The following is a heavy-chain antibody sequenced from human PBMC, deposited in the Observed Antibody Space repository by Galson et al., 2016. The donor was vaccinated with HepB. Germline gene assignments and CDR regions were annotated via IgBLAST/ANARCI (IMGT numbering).Heavy chain of an antibody. Sequence: PALVKPTQTLTLTCTFSGFTITNSGVGVGWVRQPPGKALEWLALIYWNDDERYNPSLRSRLTITKDTSKNQVVLTMTNMDPVDTATYYCVHRPPIMIASGGLVASWFDPWGQGLLVTVSS. V-gene: IGHV2-5*01. CDR3: VHRPPIMIASGGLVASWFDP. D-gene: IGHD3-16*01. J-gene: IGHJ5*02. CDR1: GFTITNSGVG. CDR2: IYWNDDE.